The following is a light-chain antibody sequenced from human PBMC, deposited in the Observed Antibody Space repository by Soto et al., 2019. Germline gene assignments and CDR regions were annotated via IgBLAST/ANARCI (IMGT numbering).Light chain of an antibody. J-gene: IGKJ5*01. Sequence: DIQMTQSPSSVSASVGDRVTITCRASQDISSWLAWYQQKPGKAPKLLIYAASSLQSGVPSRFSGSGSVTDFTLTICSLQPKDFATYDCQQANSCPPITFGQGRRLEIK. CDR3: QQANSCPPIT. V-gene: IGKV1-12*01. CDR2: AAS. CDR1: QDISSW.